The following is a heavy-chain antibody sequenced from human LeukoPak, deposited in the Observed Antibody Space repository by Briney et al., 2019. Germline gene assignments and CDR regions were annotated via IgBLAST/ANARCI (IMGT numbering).Heavy chain of an antibody. CDR1: GFTFSSYS. D-gene: IGHD3-3*01. V-gene: IGHV3-21*01. CDR3: ARDSSLSLRFLEWLLTFDY. CDR2: ISSSSSYI. J-gene: IGHJ4*02. Sequence: GGSLRLSCAASGFTFSSYSMNWVRQAPGKGLEWVSSISSSSSYIYYADSVKGRFTISRDNAKNSLYLQMNSLRAEDTAVYYCARDSSLSLRFLEWLLTFDYWGQGTLVTVSS.